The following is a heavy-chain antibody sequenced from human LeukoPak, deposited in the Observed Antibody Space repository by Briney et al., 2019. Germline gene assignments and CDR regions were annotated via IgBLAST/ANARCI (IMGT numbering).Heavy chain of an antibody. Sequence: ASVKVSCKASGYTFTSYYMHWVRQAPGQGLEWMGIINPSGGSTSYAQKFQGRVTMTRDMSTSTVYMELSSLRSEDTAVYYCPRDTDLQEGYPPHFDYWGQGTLVTVSS. J-gene: IGHJ4*02. CDR3: PRDTDLQEGYPPHFDY. D-gene: IGHD5-18*01. V-gene: IGHV1-46*01. CDR1: GYTFTSYY. CDR2: INPSGGST.